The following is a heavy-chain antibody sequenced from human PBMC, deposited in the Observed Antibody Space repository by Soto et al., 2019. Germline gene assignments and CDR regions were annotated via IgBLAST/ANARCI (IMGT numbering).Heavy chain of an antibody. CDR3: ARGRDIVATIGYNYYGMDV. CDR2: ISAYNGNT. Sequence: ASVKVSCKASGYTFTSYGISWVRQAPGQGLEWMVRISAYNGNTIYAQKFQDRVTVTTDTSTSTAYMELSRLRSDDTAVYYCARGRDIVATIGYNYYGMDVWGQGTTVTVSS. J-gene: IGHJ6*02. V-gene: IGHV1-18*01. CDR1: GYTFTSYG. D-gene: IGHD5-12*01.